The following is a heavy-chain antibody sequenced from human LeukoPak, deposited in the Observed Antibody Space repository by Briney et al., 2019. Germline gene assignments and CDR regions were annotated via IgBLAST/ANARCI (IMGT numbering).Heavy chain of an antibody. CDR2: IYYSGST. J-gene: IGHJ4*02. Sequence: SETLSLTCTASGGSISSSSYYWGWIRQPPGKGLEWIGSIYYSGSTYYNPSLKSRVTISVDTSKNQFSLKLSSVTAADTAVYYCARRSSMSDAFFDYWGQGTLVTVSS. V-gene: IGHV4-39*01. CDR1: GGSISSSSYY. CDR3: ARRSSMSDAFFDY. D-gene: IGHD1-7*01.